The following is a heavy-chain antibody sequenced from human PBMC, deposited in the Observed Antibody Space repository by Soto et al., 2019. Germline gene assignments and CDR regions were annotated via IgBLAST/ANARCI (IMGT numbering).Heavy chain of an antibody. CDR3: ARERHQVFGVVKVRDWFDP. CDR2: IYTSGST. V-gene: IGHV4-61*02. J-gene: IGHJ5*02. CDR1: GGSISSGYYY. D-gene: IGHD3-3*01. Sequence: SETLSLTCSVSGGSISSGYYYWSWIRQPPGKGLEWIGRIYTSGSTNYNPSLKSRVTMSVDTSKNQFSLKLSSVTAADTAVYYCARERHQVFGVVKVRDWFDPWGQGTLVTVSS.